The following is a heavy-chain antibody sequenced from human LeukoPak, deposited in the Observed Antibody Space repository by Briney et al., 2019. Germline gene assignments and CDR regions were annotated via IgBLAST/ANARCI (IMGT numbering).Heavy chain of an antibody. V-gene: IGHV1-18*01. CDR2: ISAYNGNT. CDR3: AREAVAGYFDY. CDR1: GYTFTSYA. J-gene: IGHJ4*02. Sequence: ASVKVSCKASGYTFTSYAMHWVRQAPGQRLEWMGWISAYNGNTNYAQKLQGRVTMTTDTSTSTAYMELRSLRSDDTAVYYCAREAVAGYFDYWGQGTLVTVSS. D-gene: IGHD6-19*01.